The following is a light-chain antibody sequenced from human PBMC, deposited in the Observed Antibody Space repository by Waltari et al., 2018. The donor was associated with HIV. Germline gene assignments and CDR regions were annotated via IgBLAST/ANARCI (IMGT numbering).Light chain of an antibody. CDR3: QQGYNTPPWT. J-gene: IGKJ1*01. Sequence: DIQLTQSPSSLSASIGDRVTIPCRASQNIDKYLNWYQQKAGKDPKLLIYTTANLQSRVPSRFSGSGSGTEFTLTISSLQPEDLATYYCQQGYNTPPWTFAPGTKVEVK. CDR2: TTA. CDR1: QNIDKY. V-gene: IGKV1-39*01.